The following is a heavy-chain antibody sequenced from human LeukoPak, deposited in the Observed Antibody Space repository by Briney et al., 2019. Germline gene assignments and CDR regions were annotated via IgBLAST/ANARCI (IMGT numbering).Heavy chain of an antibody. J-gene: IGHJ4*02. CDR3: ARAESGYGHLFDY. Sequence: SETLSLTCAVYGGSFSGHYWSWIRQPPGKGLEWIGEINHSGSTDHNPSLKSRVSISVDTSKNQFSLKLNSVTPEDAAVYYCARAESGYGHLFDYWGQGTLVTVSS. CDR1: GGSFSGHY. CDR2: INHSGST. V-gene: IGHV4-34*01. D-gene: IGHD4-17*01.